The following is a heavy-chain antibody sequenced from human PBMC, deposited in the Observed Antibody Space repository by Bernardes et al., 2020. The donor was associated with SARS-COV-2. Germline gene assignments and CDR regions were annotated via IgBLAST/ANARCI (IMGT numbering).Heavy chain of an antibody. J-gene: IGHJ4*02. CDR1: GFTFSSYG. D-gene: IGHD2-15*01. CDR3: AREDWGNGGHYSPGED. V-gene: IGHV3-33*01. Sequence: GGSLRLSCAASGFTFSSYGMHWVRQAPGKGLEWVAVIWYDGSEQRYAVSVKGRFTISRDNSRNTLYLQMSSVGAEDTAVYYCAREDWGNGGHYSPGEDWGQGTLVTVSS. CDR2: IWYDGSEQ.